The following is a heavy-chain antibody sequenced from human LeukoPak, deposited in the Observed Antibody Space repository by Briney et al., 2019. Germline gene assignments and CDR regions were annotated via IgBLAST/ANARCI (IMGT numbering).Heavy chain of an antibody. J-gene: IGHJ4*02. Sequence: GGSLRLSCAASGFTFSSYAMSWVRQAPGQGLEWVSAISGSGGSTYYADSVKGRFTISRDNSKNTLYLQMNSLRAEDTAVYYCAKDGWEDIVVVPAAMMGYFDYWGQGTLVTVSS. D-gene: IGHD2-2*01. CDR2: ISGSGGST. CDR1: GFTFSSYA. CDR3: AKDGWEDIVVVPAAMMGYFDY. V-gene: IGHV3-23*01.